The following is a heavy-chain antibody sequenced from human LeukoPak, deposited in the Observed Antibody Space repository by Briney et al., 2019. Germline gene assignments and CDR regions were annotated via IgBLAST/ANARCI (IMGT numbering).Heavy chain of an antibody. CDR1: GGSISSYY. D-gene: IGHD3-22*01. V-gene: IGHV4-59*01. CDR3: ARDRYYYDSSGLDAFDI. Sequence: KPSETLSLTCTVSGGSISSYYWSWILQPPGKGLGCIGYNYYSGSTNYNPSLKSRVTISVDTSKNQFSLKLSSVTAADTAVYYCARDRYYYDSSGLDAFDIWGQGTMVTVSS. CDR2: NYYSGST. J-gene: IGHJ3*02.